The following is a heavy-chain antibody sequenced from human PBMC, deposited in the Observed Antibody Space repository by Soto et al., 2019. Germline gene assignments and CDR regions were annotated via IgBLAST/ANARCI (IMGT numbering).Heavy chain of an antibody. V-gene: IGHV3-74*01. D-gene: IGHD6-19*01. Sequence: GGSLRLSCGASGFTFSSYWIHWVRQAPGKGLVWVSRVNTDESRTSYADSVKGRFTISRDNAKNTLYLQMNSLRAEDTAVYYCERVRNGQWYFDHWGQGTQVTVSS. J-gene: IGHJ4*02. CDR3: ERVRNGQWYFDH. CDR2: VNTDESRT. CDR1: GFTFSSYW.